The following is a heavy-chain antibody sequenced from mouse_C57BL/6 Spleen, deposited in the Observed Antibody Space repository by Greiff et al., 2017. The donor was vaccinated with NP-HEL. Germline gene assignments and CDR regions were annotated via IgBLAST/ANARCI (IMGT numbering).Heavy chain of an antibody. Sequence: VQLQQSGPGLVKPSQSLSLTCSVTGYSITSGYYWNWIRQFPGNKLEWMGYISYDGSNNYNPSLKNRISITRDTSKNQFFLKLNSVTTEDTATYYCARGWPWFAYWGQGTLVTVSA. J-gene: IGHJ3*01. CDR3: ARGWPWFAY. V-gene: IGHV3-6*01. CDR2: ISYDGSN. CDR1: GYSITSGYY.